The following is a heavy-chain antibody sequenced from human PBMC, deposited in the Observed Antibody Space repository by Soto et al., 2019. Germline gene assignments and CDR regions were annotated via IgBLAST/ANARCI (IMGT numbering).Heavy chain of an antibody. Sequence: QVQLQQWGAGLLKPSETLSLTCAVYGGSFSGYYWSWIRQPPGKGLEWIGEINHSGSTNYNTSLNGRVTMSVDTSKNQFSLKLSSVTAADTAVYYCARRRIAARLLDYWGQGTLVTVSS. CDR1: GGSFSGYY. J-gene: IGHJ4*02. CDR2: INHSGST. V-gene: IGHV4-34*01. CDR3: ARRRIAARLLDY. D-gene: IGHD6-6*01.